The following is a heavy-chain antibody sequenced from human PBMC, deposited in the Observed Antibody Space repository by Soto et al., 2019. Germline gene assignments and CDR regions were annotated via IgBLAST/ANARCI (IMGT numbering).Heavy chain of an antibody. CDR3: ASRHYGMDG. J-gene: IGHJ6*02. CDR2: ITSSSSYI. CDR1: GFTFSSYS. Sequence: EVELVESGGGLVKPGGSLRLSCAASGFTFSSYSMNWVRQAPGKGLEWVSSITSSSSYIYYADSVKGRFTISRDNAKNSLYLQRNSLRAEDTAVYCCASRHYGMDGWGQGTTVTVSS. V-gene: IGHV3-21*01.